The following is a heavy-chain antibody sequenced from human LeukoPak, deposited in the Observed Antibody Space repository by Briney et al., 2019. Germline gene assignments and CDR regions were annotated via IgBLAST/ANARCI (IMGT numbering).Heavy chain of an antibody. V-gene: IGHV3-23*01. D-gene: IGHD3-22*01. CDR3: AKRGVVIRVILVGFHKEAYYFDS. Sequence: GGSLRLSCAVSGITLSNSGMSWVRQAPGKGLEWVAGISDSGGSTNYADSVKGRFTISRDNRKNTLYLQMNSLRAEDTAVYFCAKRGVVIRVILVGFHKEAYYFDSWGQGALVTVSS. CDR2: ISDSGGST. J-gene: IGHJ4*02. CDR1: GITLSNSG.